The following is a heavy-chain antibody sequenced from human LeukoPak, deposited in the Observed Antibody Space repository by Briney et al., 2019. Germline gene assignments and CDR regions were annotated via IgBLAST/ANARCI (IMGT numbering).Heavy chain of an antibody. CDR1: GGTFSSYA. Sequence: SVKVSCKASGGTFSSYAISWVRQAPGQGLEWMGGIIPIFGTANYAQKFQGRVTMTTDTSTSTAYMELRSLRSDDTAVYYCAREPYDSSGYYHEGYFDYWGQGTLVTVSS. D-gene: IGHD3-22*01. J-gene: IGHJ4*02. V-gene: IGHV1-69*05. CDR3: AREPYDSSGYYHEGYFDY. CDR2: IIPIFGTA.